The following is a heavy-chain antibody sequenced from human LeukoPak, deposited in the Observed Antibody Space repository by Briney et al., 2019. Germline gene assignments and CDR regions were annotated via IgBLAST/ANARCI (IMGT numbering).Heavy chain of an antibody. CDR1: GYTFTSYG. V-gene: IGHV1-8*03. J-gene: IGHJ6*03. CDR2: MNPNSGNT. CDR3: ARGQGSGWYYYYYYYMDV. D-gene: IGHD6-19*01. Sequence: ASVKVSCKASGYTFTSYGISWVRQAPGQGLEWMGWMNPNSGNTGYAQKFQGRVTITRNTSISTAYMELSSLRSEDTAVYYCARGQGSGWYYYYYYYMDVWGKGTTVTVSS.